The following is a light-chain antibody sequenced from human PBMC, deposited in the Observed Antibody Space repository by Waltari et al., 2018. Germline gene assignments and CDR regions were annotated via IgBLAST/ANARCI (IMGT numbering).Light chain of an antibody. V-gene: IGKV1-5*03. CDR1: QRISCY. CDR2: KVS. Sequence: TCRGSQRISCYLAWDQQKPGKAPEFLIYKVSRLESGVPSRFSGSGSGTEFTLTVTSLQPDDFATYYCQQYFSYPLTFGGGTKVEIK. CDR3: QQYFSYPLT. J-gene: IGKJ4*01.